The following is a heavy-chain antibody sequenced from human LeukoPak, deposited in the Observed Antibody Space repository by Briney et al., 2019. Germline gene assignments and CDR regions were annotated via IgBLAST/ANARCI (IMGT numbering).Heavy chain of an antibody. CDR1: GESLNSYY. Sequence: SETLSLTCAVYGESLNSYYWSWVRQPPGEGLEWIGEIYESGTTKYNPSLKSRVAISMVPSKQQFSLRLSSVTAADTAVYYCARQNSGFIAAAGRFDYWGQGTLVTVSS. CDR3: ARQNSGFIAAAGRFDY. CDR2: IYESGTT. J-gene: IGHJ4*02. V-gene: IGHV4-34*01. D-gene: IGHD6-13*01.